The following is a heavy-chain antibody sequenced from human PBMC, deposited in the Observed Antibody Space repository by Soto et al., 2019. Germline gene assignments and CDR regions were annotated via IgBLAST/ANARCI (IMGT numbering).Heavy chain of an antibody. V-gene: IGHV4-31*03. CDR3: ARSAVVGTTLYYFDF. Sequence: PSETLSLTCTVSGAPISSGGYYWSWIRRLPGKGLEWIGYISYSGSTNYNPSLKSRVAISVDTSDNQFSLKLTSVTAADTAVYYCARSAVVGTTLYYFDFWGQGTLVTVSS. J-gene: IGHJ4*01. CDR1: GAPISSGGYY. D-gene: IGHD1-26*01. CDR2: ISYSGST.